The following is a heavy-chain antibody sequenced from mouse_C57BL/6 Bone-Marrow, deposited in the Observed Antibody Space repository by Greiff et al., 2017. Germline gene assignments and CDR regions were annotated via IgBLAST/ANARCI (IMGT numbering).Heavy chain of an antibody. CDR3: ARLLWLRRRGYYAMDY. Sequence: QVQLQQPGAELVMPGASVKLSCKASGYTFTSYWMPWVKQRPGQGLEWIGEIDPSDSYTNYNQKFKGKSTLTVDKSSSTAYMQLSSLTSEDSAVYYCARLLWLRRRGYYAMDYWGQGTSVTVSS. V-gene: IGHV1-69*01. CDR1: GYTFTSYW. CDR2: IDPSDSYT. J-gene: IGHJ4*01. D-gene: IGHD2-2*01.